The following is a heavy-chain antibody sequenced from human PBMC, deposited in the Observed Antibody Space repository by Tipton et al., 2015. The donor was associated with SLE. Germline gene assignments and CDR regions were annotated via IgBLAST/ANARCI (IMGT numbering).Heavy chain of an antibody. CDR1: GGSLSSYF. J-gene: IGHJ6*02. CDR2: IHYRGAL. Sequence: TLSLTCTVSGGSLSSYFWSWVRQAPGKGLEWIASIHYRGALYYDPSLESRVTISVDLSNNQFSLRVTSVTAADMAKYYCARHADIVVMRYGMDVWGQGTTVIVSS. V-gene: IGHV4-59*08. D-gene: IGHD3-22*01. CDR3: ARHADIVVMRYGMDV.